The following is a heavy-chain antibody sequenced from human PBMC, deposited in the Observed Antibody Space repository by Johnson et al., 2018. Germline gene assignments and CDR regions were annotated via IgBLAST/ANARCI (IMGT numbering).Heavy chain of an antibody. Sequence: QVQLVQSGGGVVQXGRSXRLXCAASGFTFSSYAMHWVRQAPGKGLEWVAVISYDGSNKYYADSVKGRFTIPRDNSKNTRYLQMNSLRAEDTAVYYCARRGLYYYDSSGYSKEHYYYYYMDVWGKGTTVTVSS. CDR3: ARRGLYYYDSSGYSKEHYYYYYMDV. V-gene: IGHV3-30-3*01. CDR2: ISYDGSNK. CDR1: GFTFSSYA. J-gene: IGHJ6*03. D-gene: IGHD3-22*01.